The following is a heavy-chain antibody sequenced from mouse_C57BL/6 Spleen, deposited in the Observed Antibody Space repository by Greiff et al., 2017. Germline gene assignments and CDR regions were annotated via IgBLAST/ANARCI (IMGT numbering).Heavy chain of an antibody. CDR2: IDPNSGGT. J-gene: IGHJ3*01. D-gene: IGHD1-1*01. CDR1: GYTFTSYW. Sequence: VQLQQPGAELVKPGASVKLSCKASGYTFTSYWMHWVKQRPGRGPEWIGRIDPNSGGTKYNEKFKSKATLTVDKPSSTAYMQLSSLTSEDSAVYYCARDYYGSSFAYWGQGTLVTVSA. CDR3: ARDYYGSSFAY. V-gene: IGHV1-72*01.